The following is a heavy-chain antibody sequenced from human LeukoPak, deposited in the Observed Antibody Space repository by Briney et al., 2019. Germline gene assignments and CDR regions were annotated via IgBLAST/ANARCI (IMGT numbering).Heavy chain of an antibody. CDR1: GYSISSGYY. CDR3: ARDSRRGYSTKGWFDP. CDR2: IYHSGST. Sequence: SETLSLTCTVSGYSISSGYYWGWIRQPPGKGLEWIGSIYHSGSTYYNPSLKSRVTISVDTSKNQFSLKLSSVTAADTAVYYCARDSRRGYSTKGWFDPWGQGTLVTVSS. D-gene: IGHD4-11*01. J-gene: IGHJ5*02. V-gene: IGHV4-38-2*02.